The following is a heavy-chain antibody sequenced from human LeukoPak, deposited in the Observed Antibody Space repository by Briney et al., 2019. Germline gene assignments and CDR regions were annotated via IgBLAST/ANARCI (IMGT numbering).Heavy chain of an antibody. V-gene: IGHV3-21*04. CDR3: ARDSSHIVVVPPASEDDVFDI. CDR2: ISSSSSYI. CDR1: GFTFSSYS. D-gene: IGHD2-15*01. Sequence: PGGSLRLSCAASGFTFSSYSMNWVRQAPGKGLEWVSSISSSSSYIYYADSVKGRFTISRDNAKNSLYLQMNGLRAEDTAVYYCARDSSHIVVVPPASEDDVFDIWGRGTVVTVS. J-gene: IGHJ3*02.